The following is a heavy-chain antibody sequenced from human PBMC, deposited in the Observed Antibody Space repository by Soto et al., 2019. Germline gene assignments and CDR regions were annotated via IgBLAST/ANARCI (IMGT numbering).Heavy chain of an antibody. CDR1: GFTFSSYW. D-gene: IGHD6-13*01. V-gene: IGHV3-74*01. CDR2: INSDGSST. CDR3: ATIAGAGYIDDY. Sequence: GGSLRLSCAASGFTFSSYWMHWVRQAPGKGLVWVSRINSDGSSTSYADSVKGRFTISRDNAKNTLYLQMNSLRAEDTAVYYWATIAGAGYIDDYWGQGTLVTVSA. J-gene: IGHJ4*02.